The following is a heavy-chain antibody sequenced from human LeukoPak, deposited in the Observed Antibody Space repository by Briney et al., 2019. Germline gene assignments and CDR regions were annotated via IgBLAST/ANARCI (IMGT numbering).Heavy chain of an antibody. CDR3: ARFFKGVVITYDAFDI. Sequence: ASVKVSCKASGYTFTSYDINWVRQATGQGLEWMGWMNPNSGNTGYAQKFQGRVTMTRNTSISTAYMELSRLRSDDTAVYYCARFFKGVVITYDAFDIWGQGTMVTVSS. J-gene: IGHJ3*02. CDR1: GYTFTSYD. CDR2: MNPNSGNT. V-gene: IGHV1-8*01. D-gene: IGHD3-22*01.